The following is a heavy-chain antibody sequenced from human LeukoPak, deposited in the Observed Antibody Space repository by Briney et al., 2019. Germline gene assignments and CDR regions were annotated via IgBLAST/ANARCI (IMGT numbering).Heavy chain of an antibody. CDR3: ARVQYYYDSSGYYRYFDY. CDR1: GYTFTSYY. V-gene: IGHV1-18*04. Sequence: ASVKVSCKASGYTFTSYYMHWVRQAPGQGLEWMGWISAYNGNTNYAQKLQGRVTMTTDTSTSTAYMELRSLRSDGTAVYYCARVQYYYDSSGYYRYFDYWGQGTLVTVSS. CDR2: ISAYNGNT. D-gene: IGHD3-22*01. J-gene: IGHJ4*02.